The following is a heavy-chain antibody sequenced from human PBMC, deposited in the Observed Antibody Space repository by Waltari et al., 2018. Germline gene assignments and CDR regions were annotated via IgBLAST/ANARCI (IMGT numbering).Heavy chain of an antibody. CDR3: ARTGNLDY. V-gene: IGHV3-7*03. D-gene: IGHD1-1*01. CDR1: GFTFNKYW. Sequence: DVQLVASGGGLVHPGGSLTLSCVGSGFTFNKYWMSWVRQAPGKRLEWVATINQDGSEKYYVDSVKGRFTFSRDNAKNSLSLQMNSLRAEDTAMYYCARTGNLDYWGQGSLVTVSS. J-gene: IGHJ4*02. CDR2: INQDGSEK.